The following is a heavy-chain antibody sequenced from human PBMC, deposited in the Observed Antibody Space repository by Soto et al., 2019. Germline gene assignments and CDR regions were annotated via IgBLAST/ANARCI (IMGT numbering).Heavy chain of an antibody. J-gene: IGHJ4*02. D-gene: IGHD3-10*01. V-gene: IGHV3-30-3*01. CDR1: GFTFSSYA. Sequence: QVQLVESGGGVVQPGRSLRLSCAASGFTFSSYAMHCVRQAPGKGLEWVAVISYDGSNKYYTDSVKGRFTISRDDSKNTVYLQMNSLRAEDTAVYYGERDLTDYGSGSYYFGYWGQGTLVTVSS. CDR3: ERDLTDYGSGSYYFGY. CDR2: ISYDGSNK.